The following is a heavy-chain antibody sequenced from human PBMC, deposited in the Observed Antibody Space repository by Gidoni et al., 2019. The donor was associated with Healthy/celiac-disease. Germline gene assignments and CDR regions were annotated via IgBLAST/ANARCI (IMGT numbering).Heavy chain of an antibody. CDR2: IYYSGST. D-gene: IGHD4-17*01. V-gene: IGHV4-59*08. Sequence: QVQLQESGPGLVKPSETLSLTCTVAGGPISSYYWSWIRQPPGKGPAWIGFIYYSGSTNYNPSLKRRVTISVDTSKNQFALKLSSVTAADTAVYYCARHVMTTVVTPAAFDIWGQGTMVTVSS. CDR1: GGPISSYY. CDR3: ARHVMTTVVTPAAFDI. J-gene: IGHJ3*02.